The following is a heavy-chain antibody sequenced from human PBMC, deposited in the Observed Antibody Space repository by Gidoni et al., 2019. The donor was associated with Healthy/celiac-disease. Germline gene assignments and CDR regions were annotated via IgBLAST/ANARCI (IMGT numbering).Heavy chain of an antibody. CDR3: ARTLGGLQLWSLD. CDR2: IDPSESYT. J-gene: IGHJ4*02. V-gene: IGHV5-10-1*03. D-gene: IGHD5-18*01. CDR1: GYSFTSYW. Sequence: ELQLLQSGSEVKKPGESLRISCQGSGYSFTSYWISWVRQMPGKGLEWMGRIDPSESYTNYSPSFQGHVTIAADKSISTAYLQWSSLKASDTDMYYCARTLGGLQLWSLDWGQGTLVTVSS.